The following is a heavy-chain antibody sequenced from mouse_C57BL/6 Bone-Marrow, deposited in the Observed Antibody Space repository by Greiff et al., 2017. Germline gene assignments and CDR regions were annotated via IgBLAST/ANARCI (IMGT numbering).Heavy chain of an antibody. D-gene: IGHD2-3*01. V-gene: IGHV1-5*01. CDR3: TREGYDGYPFDY. CDR2: IYPGNSDT. J-gene: IGHJ2*01. Sequence: VQLQQSGTVLARPGASVKMSCKTSGYTFTSYWMHWVKQRPGQGLAWIGAIYPGNSDTSYNQKFKGKAKLTAVTSASTAYMGLSSLTNEDSAVYYCTREGYDGYPFDYWGQGTTLTVSS. CDR1: GYTFTSYW.